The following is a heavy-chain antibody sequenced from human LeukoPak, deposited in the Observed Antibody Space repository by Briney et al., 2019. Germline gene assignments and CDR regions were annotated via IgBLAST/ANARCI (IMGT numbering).Heavy chain of an antibody. CDR1: GYTFTSYG. J-gene: IGHJ6*04. CDR3: ARSSRRRYYSYYGMDV. V-gene: IGHV1-18*04. Sequence: ASVKVSCKASGYTFTSYGISWVRQAPGQGLEWMGWISAYNGNTNYAQKLQGRVTMTTDTSTSTAYMELRSLRSDDTAVYYCARSSRRRYYSYYGMDVWGKGTTVTSPQ. D-gene: IGHD6-13*01. CDR2: ISAYNGNT.